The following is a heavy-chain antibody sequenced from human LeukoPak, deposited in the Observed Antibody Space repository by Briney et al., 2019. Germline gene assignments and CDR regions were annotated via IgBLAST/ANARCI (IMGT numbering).Heavy chain of an antibody. CDR1: GGSISTYY. V-gene: IGHV4-4*07. CDR3: ARGSMFYYYYMDV. Sequence: SETLSLTCTVTGGSISTYYWSWIRQPAGKGLEWIGRIYTSGSTDYNPSLKSRVTMSVDTSKNQFSLKLSSVTAADTAVYYCARGSMFYYYYMDVWGKGTTVTVSS. J-gene: IGHJ6*03. D-gene: IGHD3-10*02. CDR2: IYTSGST.